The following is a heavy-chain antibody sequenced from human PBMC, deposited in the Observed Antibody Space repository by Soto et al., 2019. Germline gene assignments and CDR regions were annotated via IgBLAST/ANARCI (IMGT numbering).Heavy chain of an antibody. Sequence: EVQLVESGGGLVQPGRSLRLSCAASGFTFDDYAMHWVRQAPGKGLEWGSGISWNSGSIGYADSVKGRFTISRDNSKNSLYLQMTRLRAEATAVYYCASVEYYGDYVPWCQGTLVTVSS. V-gene: IGHV3-9*01. D-gene: IGHD4-17*01. CDR3: ASVEYYGDYVP. CDR1: GFTFDDYA. CDR2: ISWNSGSI. J-gene: IGHJ5*02.